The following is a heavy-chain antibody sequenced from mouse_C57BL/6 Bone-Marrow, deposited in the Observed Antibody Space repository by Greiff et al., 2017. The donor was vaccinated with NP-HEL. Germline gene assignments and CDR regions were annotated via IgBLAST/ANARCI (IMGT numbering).Heavy chain of an antibody. CDR2: IYPRSGNT. Sequence: QVQLQQSGAELARPGASVKLSCKASGYTFTSYGISWVKQRTGQGLEWIGEIYPRSGNTYYNEKFKGKATLTADKSSSTAYMELRSLTSEDSAVYFWARPGDYYGSSYYFDYWGQGTTLTVSS. CDR1: GYTFTSYG. D-gene: IGHD1-1*01. J-gene: IGHJ2*01. V-gene: IGHV1-81*01. CDR3: ARPGDYYGSSYYFDY.